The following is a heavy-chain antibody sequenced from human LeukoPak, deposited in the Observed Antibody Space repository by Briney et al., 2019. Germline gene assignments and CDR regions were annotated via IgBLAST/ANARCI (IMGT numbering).Heavy chain of an antibody. CDR3: AREGPYDSSDL. CDR1: GFIFSRYA. J-gene: IGHJ5*02. Sequence: GGSLTLSCAASGFIFSRYAMYWVRQAPGKGLEYVSVIDNNGGTTYYANSVKGRFTISRDNSKNTLYLQMGSLRVEDMAIYYCAREGPYDSSDLWGQGTLVTVSS. D-gene: IGHD3-22*01. V-gene: IGHV3-64*01. CDR2: IDNNGGTT.